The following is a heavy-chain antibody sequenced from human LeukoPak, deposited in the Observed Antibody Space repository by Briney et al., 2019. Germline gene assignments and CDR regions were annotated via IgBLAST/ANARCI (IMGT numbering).Heavy chain of an antibody. J-gene: IGHJ4*02. CDR1: GFTFSSYA. CDR2: ISGSGGST. D-gene: IGHD5-24*01. V-gene: IGHV3-23*01. Sequence: PGGSLRLSCAASGFTFSSYAMSWVRQAPGKGLEGVSAISGSGGSTYYADSEKGRFTISRDNSKNTLYLPMNSLRAEDTAVYYCAKNDGYFSGNYVDYWGQGTLVTVSS. CDR3: AKNDGYFSGNYVDY.